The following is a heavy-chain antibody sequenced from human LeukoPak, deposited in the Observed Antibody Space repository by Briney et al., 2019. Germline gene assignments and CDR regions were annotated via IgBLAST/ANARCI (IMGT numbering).Heavy chain of an antibody. D-gene: IGHD5-24*01. CDR3: ARGRDGYNLE. J-gene: IGHJ4*02. CDR2: IYYSGST. CDR1: GGSISSGGYY. Sequence: PSETLSLTCTVSGGSISSGGYYWSWIRQHPGKGLEWIGYIYYSGSTYYNPSLKSRVTISVDTSKNQFSLKLSSVTAADTAVYYCARGRDGYNLEWGQGTLVTVSS. V-gene: IGHV4-31*03.